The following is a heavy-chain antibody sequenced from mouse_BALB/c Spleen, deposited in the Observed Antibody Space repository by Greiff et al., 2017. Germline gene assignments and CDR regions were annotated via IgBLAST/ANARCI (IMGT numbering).Heavy chain of an antibody. Sequence: QVQLKESGAELARPGASVKMSCKASGYTFTSYTMHWVKQRPGQGLAWIGYINPSSGYTNYNQKFKDKAPLTADKSSSTAYMQLSSLTSEDSAVYYCARSRVFDYWGQGTTLTVSS. CDR1: GYTFTSYT. J-gene: IGHJ2*01. CDR2: INPSSGYT. V-gene: IGHV1-4*01. CDR3: ARSRVFDY.